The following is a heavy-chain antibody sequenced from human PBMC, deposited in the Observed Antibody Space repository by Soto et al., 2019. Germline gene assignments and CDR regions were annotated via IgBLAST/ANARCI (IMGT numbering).Heavy chain of an antibody. Sequence: ASETLSLTCTVSGGSISSGGYYWSWIRQHPGKGLEWIGYIYYSGSTYYNPSLKSRVTISVDTSKNQFSLKLSSVTAADTAVYYCARGVRYDFWSGYPQANYYYGMDVWGQGTTVTVSS. CDR1: GGSISSGGYY. CDR3: ARGVRYDFWSGYPQANYYYGMDV. V-gene: IGHV4-31*03. D-gene: IGHD3-3*01. CDR2: IYYSGST. J-gene: IGHJ6*02.